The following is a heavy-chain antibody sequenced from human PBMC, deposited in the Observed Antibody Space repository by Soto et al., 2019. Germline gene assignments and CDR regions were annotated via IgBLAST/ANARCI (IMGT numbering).Heavy chain of an antibody. CDR2: IKNNADGGTT. J-gene: IGHJ4*02. Sequence: EVPLVESGGGLVEPGGSLRLSCAASGFSFKDAYMNWVRQAPGKGLEWVGRIKNNADGGTTDYAAPVKGRFTISRDDSKTTLYLQMNSLRTEDTAVYYCTTGWGYWGQGTLVTVSS. CDR3: TTGWGY. D-gene: IGHD3-16*01. CDR1: GFSFKDAY. V-gene: IGHV3-15*07.